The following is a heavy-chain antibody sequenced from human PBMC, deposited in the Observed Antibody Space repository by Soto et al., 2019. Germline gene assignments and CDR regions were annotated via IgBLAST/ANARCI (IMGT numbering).Heavy chain of an antibody. D-gene: IGHD5-18*01. CDR1: GFTFSSYG. Sequence: QVQLVESGGGVVQPGRSLRLSCAASGFTFSSYGMHWVRQAPGKGLEWVAVISYDGSNKYYADSVKGRFTISRDNSKKTLYQQKNSLRAEDTAVYYCAKDEEYSYDPYYYYYGMDVWGQGTTVTVSS. J-gene: IGHJ6*02. V-gene: IGHV3-30*18. CDR3: AKDEEYSYDPYYYYYGMDV. CDR2: ISYDGSNK.